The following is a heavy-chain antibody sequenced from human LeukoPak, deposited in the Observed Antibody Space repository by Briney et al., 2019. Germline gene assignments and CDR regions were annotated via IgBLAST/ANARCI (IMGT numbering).Heavy chain of an antibody. V-gene: IGHV3-23*01. Sequence: GGSLRLSCAASGFTFDDFAMHWVRHGPGKGLEWVAGISGSGGSTYYADSVKGRFTISRDNSKNTLYLQMNSLRAEDTAVYYCAKDNPPGWGQGTLVTVSS. CDR2: ISGSGGST. CDR1: GFTFDDFA. CDR3: AKDNPPG. J-gene: IGHJ4*02. D-gene: IGHD1-14*01.